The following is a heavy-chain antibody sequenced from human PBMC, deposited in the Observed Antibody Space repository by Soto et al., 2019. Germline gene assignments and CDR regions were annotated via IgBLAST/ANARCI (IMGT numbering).Heavy chain of an antibody. J-gene: IGHJ4*02. CDR1: GYSFTSYW. Sequence: PGESLKISCKGSGYSFTSYWIGWVRQMPGKGLEWMGIIYPGDSDTRYSPSFQGQVTISADKSISTAYLQWSSLKASDTAMYYCARHAPYSGSWEYFDYWGQGTLVTVSS. CDR3: ARHAPYSGSWEYFDY. V-gene: IGHV5-51*01. CDR2: IYPGDSDT. D-gene: IGHD1-26*01.